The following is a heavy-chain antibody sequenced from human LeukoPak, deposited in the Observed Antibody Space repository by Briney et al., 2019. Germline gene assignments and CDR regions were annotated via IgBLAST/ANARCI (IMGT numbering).Heavy chain of an antibody. D-gene: IGHD3-22*01. Sequence: GGSLRLSCAASGFTFSTYWMHWVRQAPGKGLVCVSRIKSDGSSTSYADSVKGRFTISRDNAKNTVYLQMNSLRDEDTAVYYCARFYYDSSRGAYWGRGTLVTVSS. V-gene: IGHV3-74*01. CDR3: ARFYYDSSRGAY. J-gene: IGHJ4*02. CDR2: IKSDGSST. CDR1: GFTFSTYW.